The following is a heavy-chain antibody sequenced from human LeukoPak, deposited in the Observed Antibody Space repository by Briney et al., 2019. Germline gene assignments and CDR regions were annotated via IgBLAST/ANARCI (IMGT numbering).Heavy chain of an antibody. J-gene: IGHJ4*02. Sequence: ASVKVSCKASGYTFTSYGISWVRQAPGQGLEWMGWISAYNGNTNYAQKLQGRVTMTTDTSTSTAYMELRSLRSDDTAVYYCARTLPPGYGSGRSPLDYWGQGTLVTVSS. CDR3: ARTLPPGYGSGRSPLDY. D-gene: IGHD3-10*01. CDR2: ISAYNGNT. V-gene: IGHV1-18*01. CDR1: GYTFTSYG.